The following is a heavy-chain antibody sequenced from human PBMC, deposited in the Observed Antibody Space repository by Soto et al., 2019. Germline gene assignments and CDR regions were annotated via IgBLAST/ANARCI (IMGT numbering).Heavy chain of an antibody. V-gene: IGHV3-30-3*01. CDR1: GFTFSSYA. CDR2: ISYDGSNK. CDR3: ARDHGSTLYYFDY. Sequence: QVQLVESGGGVVQPGRSLRFSCAASGFTFSSYAMHWVRQAPGKGLEWVAVISYDGSNKYYADSVKGRFTISRDNSKNTLYLQMNSLRAEDTAVYYCARDHGSTLYYFDYWGQGTLVTVSS. J-gene: IGHJ4*02. D-gene: IGHD1-26*01.